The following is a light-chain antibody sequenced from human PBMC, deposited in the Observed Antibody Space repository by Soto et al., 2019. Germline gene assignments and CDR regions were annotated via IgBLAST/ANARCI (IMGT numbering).Light chain of an antibody. Sequence: DIQMTQSPSSLSASVGDRVTITCQASQDISTYLNWYQQKPGKAPKLLIYDASNLETGVPSRFSGSGSGTDFTFTISSLQPEDIATYYCHPFEDFPRAIIFGQGTRLDLK. CDR1: QDISTY. CDR2: DAS. V-gene: IGKV1-33*01. CDR3: HPFEDFPRAII. J-gene: IGKJ5*01.